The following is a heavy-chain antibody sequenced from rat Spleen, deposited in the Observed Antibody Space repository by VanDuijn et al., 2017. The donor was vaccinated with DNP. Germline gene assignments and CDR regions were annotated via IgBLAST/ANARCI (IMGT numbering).Heavy chain of an antibody. CDR1: GFTFSNSD. J-gene: IGHJ3*01. CDR2: ISTSGGST. CDR3: ATRGGYNYPFAY. V-gene: IGHV5-25*01. Sequence: EVQLVESGGGLVQPGRSMKLSCAASGFTFSNSDMAWVRQAPTKGLEWVASISTSGGSTYYRDSVKGRFTISRDNAKSTLYLQMDSLRSEDTATYYCATRGGYNYPFAYWGQGTLVTVSS. D-gene: IGHD1-4*01.